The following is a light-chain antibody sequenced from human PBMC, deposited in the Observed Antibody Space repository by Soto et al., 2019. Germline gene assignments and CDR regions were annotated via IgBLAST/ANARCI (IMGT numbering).Light chain of an antibody. J-gene: IGKJ4*01. CDR3: QQSYSTPRT. V-gene: IGKV1-39*01. CDR2: DAS. Sequence: DIQMTQSPSTLSASVGDRVTITCRASQNIDKWLAWYQQKPGKAPNLLICDASDLQEGVPSRFSGSGSGTDFTLTISSLQPEDFATYYCQQSYSTPRTFGGGTKVEIK. CDR1: QNIDKW.